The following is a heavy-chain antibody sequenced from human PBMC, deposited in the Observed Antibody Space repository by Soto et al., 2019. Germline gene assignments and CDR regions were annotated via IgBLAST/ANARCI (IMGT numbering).Heavy chain of an antibody. CDR3: ARGVDDILTGYYTGGFDY. Sequence: PGGSLRLSCAASGFTFSSYAMHWVRQAPGKGLEYVSAISSNGGSTYYANSVKGRFTISRDNSKNTLYLQMGSLRAEDMAVYYCARGVDDILTGYYTGGFDYWGQGTLVTVSS. CDR2: ISSNGGST. D-gene: IGHD3-9*01. J-gene: IGHJ4*02. V-gene: IGHV3-64*01. CDR1: GFTFSSYA.